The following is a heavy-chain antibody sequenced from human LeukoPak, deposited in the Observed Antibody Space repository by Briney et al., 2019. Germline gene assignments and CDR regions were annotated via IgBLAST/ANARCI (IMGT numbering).Heavy chain of an antibody. CDR1: GFTFSSYS. CDR2: ISSSSSYI. V-gene: IGHV3-21*01. Sequence: GGSLRLSCAASGFTFSSYSMNWVRQAPGKGLKWVSSISSSSSYIYYADSVKGRFTISRDNAKNSLYLQMNSLRAEDTAVYYCARDLVDYYYYMDVWGKGTTVTVSS. J-gene: IGHJ6*03. CDR3: ARDLVDYYYYMDV. D-gene: IGHD3-9*01.